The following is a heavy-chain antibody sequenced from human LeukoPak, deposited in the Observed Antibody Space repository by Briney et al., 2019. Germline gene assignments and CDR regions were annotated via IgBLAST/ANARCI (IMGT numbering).Heavy chain of an antibody. CDR1: GCTFSSYA. CDR2: ISGRGGST. D-gene: IGHD1-26*01. V-gene: IGHV3-23*01. Sequence: GGALRLSCAGSGCTFSSYAMSWVRQAPGKGLEGVSAISGRGGSTYYADSVKGRLTISRDNSNNSLYRQMNSRRAEDTAVYYWAKDREGGFDYWGQGTLVTVSS. CDR3: AKDREGGFDY. J-gene: IGHJ4*02.